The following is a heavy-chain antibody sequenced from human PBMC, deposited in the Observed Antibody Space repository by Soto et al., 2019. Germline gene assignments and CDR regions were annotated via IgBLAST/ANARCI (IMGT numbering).Heavy chain of an antibody. V-gene: IGHV4-39*01. CDR1: GGSISNRNYY. CDR3: ARRLAITENWYFDL. D-gene: IGHD1-20*01. CDR2: IYYSGST. Sequence: SETLSLTCTVSGGSISNRNYYWGWIRQSPEKGLEWIGAIYYSGSTYYNPSLKSRVTISVDTSKNQFSLRLSSVTAADTAVYYCARRLAITENWYFDLWGRGTLVTVSS. J-gene: IGHJ2*01.